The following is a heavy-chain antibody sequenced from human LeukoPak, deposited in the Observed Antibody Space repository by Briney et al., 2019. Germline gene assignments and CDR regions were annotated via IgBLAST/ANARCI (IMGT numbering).Heavy chain of an antibody. D-gene: IGHD6-6*01. CDR1: GYTFTSYA. J-gene: IGHJ6*02. CDR2: ISAYDGGT. CDR3: ARAPPTSTWSPYYSTLDV. V-gene: IGHV1-18*01. Sequence: ASVKVSCKASGYTFTSYAFNWVRQAPGQGLEWMGWISAYDGGTKYAQDLQGRVTMTTDTSTRTAYMELTRLTSDGTAVYYCARAPPTSTWSPYYSTLDVWGQGTTVSVSS.